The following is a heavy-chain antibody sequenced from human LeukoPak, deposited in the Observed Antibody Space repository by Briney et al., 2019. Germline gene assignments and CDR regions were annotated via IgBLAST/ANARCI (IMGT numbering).Heavy chain of an antibody. J-gene: IGHJ4*02. Sequence: PGGSLRLSCAASGFTFSSYSMNWVRQAPGKGLEWVSSISSSSSYIYYADSVKGRFTISRDNAKNSLYLQMNSLRAEDTAVYYCARGPGAYYYGSGSYDYWGQGTLVTVSS. V-gene: IGHV3-21*01. CDR2: ISSSSSYI. CDR3: ARGPGAYYYGSGSYDY. D-gene: IGHD3-10*01. CDR1: GFTFSSYS.